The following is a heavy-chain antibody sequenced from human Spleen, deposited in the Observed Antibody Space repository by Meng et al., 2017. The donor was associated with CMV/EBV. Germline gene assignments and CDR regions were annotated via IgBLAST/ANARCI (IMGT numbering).Heavy chain of an antibody. Sequence: GESLKISCAASGFSFNIYAMSWVRQAPGKGLEWVSLITDSGGSTYYADSVKGRFTVSRDNSKNTLYLQMNSLRAEDTAVYYCAKESAGWYVDYWGQGTLVTVS. CDR3: AKESAGWYVDY. CDR2: ITDSGGST. J-gene: IGHJ4*02. CDR1: GFSFNIYA. D-gene: IGHD6-19*01. V-gene: IGHV3-23*01.